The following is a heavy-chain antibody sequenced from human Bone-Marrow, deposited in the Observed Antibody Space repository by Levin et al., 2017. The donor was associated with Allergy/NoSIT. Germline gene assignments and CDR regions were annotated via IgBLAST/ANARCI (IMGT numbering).Heavy chain of an antibody. Sequence: LSLTCAASGFLFNNYAMAWVRQAPGKDLEWVSSISGSGDKTNYADSVQGRFIISRDNSNNTVSLQMNNLRVEDTALFYCTKERATGRGALNYWGQGILVTVSS. J-gene: IGHJ4*02. CDR1: GFLFNNYA. CDR3: TKERATGRGALNY. V-gene: IGHV3-23*01. D-gene: IGHD4/OR15-4a*01. CDR2: ISGSGDKT.